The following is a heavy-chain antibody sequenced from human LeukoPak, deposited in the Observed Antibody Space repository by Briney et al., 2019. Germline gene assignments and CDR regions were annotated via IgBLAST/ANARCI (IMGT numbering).Heavy chain of an antibody. V-gene: IGHV1-2*02. D-gene: IGHD2-15*01. J-gene: IGHJ5*02. CDR2: INPNSGGT. CDR1: GYTFTGYY. Sequence: GVSVKVSYNASGYTFTGYYMHWVRQAPGQGLEWMGWINPNSGGTNYAQKFQGRVTMTRDTSIRTAYMELSRLRSDDTAVYYCARQPPGYCSGGSCYGAWFDPWGQGTLVSVSS. CDR3: ARQPPGYCSGGSCYGAWFDP.